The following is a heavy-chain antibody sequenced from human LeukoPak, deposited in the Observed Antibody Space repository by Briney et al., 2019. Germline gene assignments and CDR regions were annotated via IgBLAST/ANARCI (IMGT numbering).Heavy chain of an antibody. V-gene: IGHV1-2*02. CDR1: GYTFTGYY. J-gene: IGHJ4*02. CDR2: INPNSGGT. CDR3: ARDNAAVAGRPYDY. D-gene: IGHD6-19*01. Sequence: ASVEVSCKASGYTFTGYYMHWVRQAPGQGLEWMGWINPNSGGTNYAQKFQGRVTMTRDTSISTAYMELSRLRSDDTAVYYCARDNAAVAGRPYDYWGQGTLVTVSS.